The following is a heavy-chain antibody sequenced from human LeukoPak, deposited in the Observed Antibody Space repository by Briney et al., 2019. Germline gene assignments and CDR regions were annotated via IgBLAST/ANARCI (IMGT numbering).Heavy chain of an antibody. CDR2: FDPEDGET. J-gene: IGHJ5*02. CDR3: ATAGLPMVRGVHSAYNWFDP. D-gene: IGHD3-10*01. V-gene: IGHV1-24*01. CDR1: GYTLTELS. Sequence: ASVKVSCKVSGYTLTELSMHWVRQAPGKGLEWMGGFDPEDGETIYAQKFQGRGTMTEDTSTDTAYMELGSLRSEDTAVYYCATAGLPMVRGVHSAYNWFDPWGQGTLVTVSS.